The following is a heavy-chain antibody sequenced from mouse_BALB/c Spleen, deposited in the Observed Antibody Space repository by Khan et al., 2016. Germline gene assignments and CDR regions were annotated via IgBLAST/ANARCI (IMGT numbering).Heavy chain of an antibody. CDR2: INTYTGEP. D-gene: IGHD1-1*01. J-gene: IGHJ1*01. CDR3: ARYRYYYGSSKYFDV. Sequence: QIQLVQSGPELKKPGETVKISCKASGYTFTNYGMNWVKQAPGKDLKWMGWINTYTGEPTYADDFKGRFAFSLETSASTAYLQINNLSNEDTATYFCARYRYYYGSSKYFDVWGAGTTVTVSS. CDR1: GYTFTNYG. V-gene: IGHV9-3-1*01.